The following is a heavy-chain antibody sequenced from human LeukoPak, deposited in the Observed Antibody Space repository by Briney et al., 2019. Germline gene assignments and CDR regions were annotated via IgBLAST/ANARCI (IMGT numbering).Heavy chain of an antibody. Sequence: SETLSLTCAVYGGSFSGYYWSWIRQPPGKGLEWIGEINHSESTNYNPSLKSRVTISVDTSKNQFSLKLSSVTAADTAVYYCAGTGQTAFDIWGQGTMVTVSS. V-gene: IGHV4-34*01. J-gene: IGHJ3*02. CDR2: INHSEST. CDR3: AGTGQTAFDI. CDR1: GGSFSGYY. D-gene: IGHD3-10*01.